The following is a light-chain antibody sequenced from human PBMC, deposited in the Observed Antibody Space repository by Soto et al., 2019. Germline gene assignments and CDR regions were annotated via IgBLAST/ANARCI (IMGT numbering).Light chain of an antibody. CDR2: AAS. CDR1: QSIGGY. J-gene: IGKJ5*01. V-gene: IGKV1-39*01. CDR3: QQSYSSPIA. Sequence: DIQRNQCPSSLSASVGDRATITCRASQSIGGYLTWYQQKTGKAPKILIFAASALQSGVPSRFSGSGSGTDFTLTISSLQPEDFETDYCQQSYSSPIAFGQGTRLEIK.